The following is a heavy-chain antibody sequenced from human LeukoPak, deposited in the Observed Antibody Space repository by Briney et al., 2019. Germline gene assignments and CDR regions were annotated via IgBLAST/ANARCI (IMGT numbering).Heavy chain of an antibody. CDR1: GFIFSTYW. V-gene: IGHV3-74*01. Sequence: GGSLRLSCTASGFIFSTYWMHWARQAPGKGLVWVSRINSVGSSTNYADSVKGRFTISRDNAKNMLYLQMNSLRAEDTAVYYCARVRDYDYVWGRREDAFDIWGQGTMVTVSS. CDR2: INSVGSST. CDR3: ARVRDYDYVWGRREDAFDI. D-gene: IGHD3-16*01. J-gene: IGHJ3*02.